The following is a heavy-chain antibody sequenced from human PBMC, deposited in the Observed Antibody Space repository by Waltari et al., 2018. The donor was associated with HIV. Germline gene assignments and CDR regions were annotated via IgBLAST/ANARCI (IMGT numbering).Heavy chain of an antibody. CDR3: ARERLRGHDN. CDR1: GFTFSNYS. V-gene: IGHV3-21*01. CDR2: ITGSSNYI. D-gene: IGHD2-15*01. Sequence: EVQLVESGGGLVKPGGSLRLSCAASGFTFSNYSMNWVRQAPGKGLEWVSFITGSSNYIYYGDSGKGRFTISRDNARNSLYLQMNSLRAEDTAVYYCARERLRGHDNWGQGTLVTVSS. J-gene: IGHJ4*01.